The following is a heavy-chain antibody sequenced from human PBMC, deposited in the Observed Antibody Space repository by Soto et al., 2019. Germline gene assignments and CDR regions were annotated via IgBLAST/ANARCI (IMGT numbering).Heavy chain of an antibody. D-gene: IGHD1-1*01. V-gene: IGHV3-72*01. CDR2: TRNKAKSYTT. Sequence: PGGSLRLSCAASGFTFSDHYMDWVRQAPGKGLEWLARTRNKAKSYTTEYAASVKGRFTISRDASENSLYLQMNSLKTEDTAVYYCARVRDSTYQLELHFDYWGLGTLVTVSS. J-gene: IGHJ4*02. CDR1: GFTFSDHY. CDR3: ARVRDSTYQLELHFDY.